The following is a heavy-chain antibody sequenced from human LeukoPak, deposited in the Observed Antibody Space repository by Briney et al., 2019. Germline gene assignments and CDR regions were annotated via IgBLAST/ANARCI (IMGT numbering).Heavy chain of an antibody. J-gene: IGHJ4*02. Sequence: PGGSLRLSRAASGFTFSSYGMHWVRQAPGKGLEWVAVIWYDGSNKYYADSVKGRFTISRDNSKNTLYLQMNSLRAEDTAVYYCAKDYYDSSGYPDYWGQGTLVTVSS. CDR3: AKDYYDSSGYPDY. CDR2: IWYDGSNK. D-gene: IGHD3-22*01. V-gene: IGHV3-33*06. CDR1: GFTFSSYG.